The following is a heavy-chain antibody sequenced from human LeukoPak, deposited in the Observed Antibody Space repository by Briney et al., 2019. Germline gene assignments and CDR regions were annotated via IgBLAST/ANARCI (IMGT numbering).Heavy chain of an antibody. CDR2: IKTDGSDT. D-gene: IGHD3-16*02. CDR3: ARSTWGNYHF. J-gene: IGHJ4*02. CDR1: GFTFSSYW. Sequence: GGSLRLSCAASGFTFSSYWMHWVRQAPGKGLVWVSRIKTDGSDTNYADSVRGRFTISRDNAKNTLYLQMHSLRAEDTAVYYCARSTWGNYHFWGQGTLVTVSS. V-gene: IGHV3-74*01.